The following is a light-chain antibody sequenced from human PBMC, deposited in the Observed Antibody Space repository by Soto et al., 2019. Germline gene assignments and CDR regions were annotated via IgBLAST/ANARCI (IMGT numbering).Light chain of an antibody. CDR2: DVS. CDR3: SAYTGTSTLVV. V-gene: IGLV2-14*01. CDR1: SSDVGGYNY. Sequence: QSALTQPASVSGSPGQSITISCTGTSSDVGGYNYVSWYQQHPGKAPKLMLYDVSNRPSGVSNRFSGSKSGNTASLTISGLQAEDEAEYFCSAYTGTSTLVVFGGGTKLTVL. J-gene: IGLJ2*01.